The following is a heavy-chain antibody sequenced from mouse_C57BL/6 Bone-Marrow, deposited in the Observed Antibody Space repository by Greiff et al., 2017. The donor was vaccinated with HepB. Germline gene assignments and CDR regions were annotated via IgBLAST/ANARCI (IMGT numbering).Heavy chain of an antibody. V-gene: IGHV1-81*01. CDR1: GYTFTSYG. D-gene: IGHD2-4*01. CDR2: IYPRSGNT. CDR3: ARDDYDYEYY. J-gene: IGHJ2*01. Sequence: VQLQQSGAELARPGASVKLSCKASGYTFTSYGISWVKQRTGQGLEWIGEIYPRSGNTYYNEKFKGKATLTADKSSSTAYMELRSLTSEDSAVYFCARDDYDYEYYGGQGTTLTVSS.